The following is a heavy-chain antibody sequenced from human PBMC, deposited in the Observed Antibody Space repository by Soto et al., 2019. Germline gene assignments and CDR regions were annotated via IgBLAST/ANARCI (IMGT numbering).Heavy chain of an antibody. CDR1: GFSFSSYG. CDR3: ARDPAQYKFDY. V-gene: IGHV3-33*01. D-gene: IGHD1-1*01. J-gene: IGHJ4*02. Sequence: PGGSLRLSCAASGFSFSSYGMHWVRQAPGKGLEWVAVIWYDGTNKYYADSVRGRFTISRDNSENTLYLQMNSLRAEDTAVYYCARDPAQYKFDYWGQGTLVTVSS. CDR2: IWYDGTNK.